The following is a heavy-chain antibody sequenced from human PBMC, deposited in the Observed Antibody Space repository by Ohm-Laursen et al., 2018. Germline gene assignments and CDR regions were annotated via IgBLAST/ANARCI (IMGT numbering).Heavy chain of an antibody. CDR2: INHSGST. CDR1: GGSFSGYY. D-gene: IGHD3-3*01. V-gene: IGHV4-34*01. J-gene: IGHJ3*01. CDR3: ARAFWNGYNDAFDV. Sequence: SDTLSLTCAVYGGSFSGYYWSWIRQPPGKGLEWIGEINHSGSTNYDPSLKIRVTISVDTSKNQFSLKLRSATATDTAVYYCARAFWNGYNDAFDVWGQGTMVTVSS.